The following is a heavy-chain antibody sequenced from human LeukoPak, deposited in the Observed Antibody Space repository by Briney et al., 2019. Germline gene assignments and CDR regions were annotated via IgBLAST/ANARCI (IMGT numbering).Heavy chain of an antibody. CDR2: IYYSGST. Sequence: SETLSLTCTVSGGSISSYYWSWIRQPPGKGLEWIGYIYYSGSTNYNPFLKSRVTISVDTSKNQFSLKLSSVTAADTAVYYCAREDRGGYYPDYWGQGTLVTVSS. CDR3: AREDRGGYYPDY. V-gene: IGHV4-59*01. D-gene: IGHD3-22*01. J-gene: IGHJ4*02. CDR1: GGSISSYY.